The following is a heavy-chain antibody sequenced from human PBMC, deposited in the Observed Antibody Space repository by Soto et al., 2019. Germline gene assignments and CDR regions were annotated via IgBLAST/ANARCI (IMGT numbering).Heavy chain of an antibody. D-gene: IGHD2-2*01. V-gene: IGHV1-69*02. CDR2: IIPILGIA. CDR3: ARASYCSSTSCYANYYYMDV. Sequence: SVKVSCKASGGTFSSYTISWVRQAPGQGLEWMGRIIPILGIANYAQKFQGRVTITADKSTSTAYMELSSLRSEDTAVYYCARASYCSSTSCYANYYYMDVWGKGTTVTVSS. CDR1: GGTFSSYT. J-gene: IGHJ6*03.